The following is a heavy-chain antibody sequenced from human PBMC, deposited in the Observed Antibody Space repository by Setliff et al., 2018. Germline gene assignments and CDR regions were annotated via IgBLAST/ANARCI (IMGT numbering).Heavy chain of an antibody. CDR3: TRDGAGTRSGFYFDY. CDR2: TRNKGNNYAT. J-gene: IGHJ4*02. D-gene: IGHD1-1*01. V-gene: IGHV3-72*01. Sequence: PGGSLRLSCAASGFIFSDHYMDWVRQAPGKGLEWVGRTRNKGNNYATEYAASVKGRFTISRDDSKNSMYLQMNSLKTEGTAVYYCTRDGAGTRSGFYFDYWGQGTLVTVSS. CDR1: GFIFSDHY.